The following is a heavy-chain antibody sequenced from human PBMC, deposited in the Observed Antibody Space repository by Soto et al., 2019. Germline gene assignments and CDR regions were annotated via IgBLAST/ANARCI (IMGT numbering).Heavy chain of an antibody. CDR2: IYWDDDK. CDR1: GFSLSTSGVG. Sequence: QITLKESGPTLVKPTQNLTLTCTFSGFSLSTSGVGVGWIRQPPGKALEWLALIYWDDDKRYSPSLKSRLTNTKDTSKNQVVLTMTNMDPVDTAAYYCAHRQLRYPLDYWGQGTLVTVSS. CDR3: AHRQLRYPLDY. V-gene: IGHV2-5*02. D-gene: IGHD3-9*01. J-gene: IGHJ4*02.